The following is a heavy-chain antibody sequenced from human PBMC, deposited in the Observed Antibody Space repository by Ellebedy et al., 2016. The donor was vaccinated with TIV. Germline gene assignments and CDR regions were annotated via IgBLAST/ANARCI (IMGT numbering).Heavy chain of an antibody. CDR3: ARDRAGIEVAAYFDY. Sequence: PGGSLRLSCEASGFIFSTYGMHWVRQAPGKGLEWVAFIWYDGGNKYYADSVKGRFTISRDNSKNTLFLQMNGLRAEETAVYYCARDRAGIEVAAYFDYWGQGTLVTVSS. V-gene: IGHV3-33*01. CDR2: IWYDGGNK. D-gene: IGHD6-19*01. J-gene: IGHJ4*02. CDR1: GFIFSTYG.